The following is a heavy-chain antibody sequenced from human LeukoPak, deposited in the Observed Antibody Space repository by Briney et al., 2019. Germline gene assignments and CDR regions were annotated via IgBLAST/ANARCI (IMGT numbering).Heavy chain of an antibody. CDR1: GGSISSNY. V-gene: IGHV4-59*01. J-gene: IGHJ3*02. D-gene: IGHD1-26*01. CDR2: MSYSGHS. CDR3: ATIVRGGASFDI. Sequence: KPSETLSLTCTVPGGSISSNYCSWIRPSPRQGLEWIAYMSYSGHSNSNPSLRSRVTTSVDTSKNQFSLRLNTVTAADTAVYYCATIVRGGASFDIWGRGTMVTVSS.